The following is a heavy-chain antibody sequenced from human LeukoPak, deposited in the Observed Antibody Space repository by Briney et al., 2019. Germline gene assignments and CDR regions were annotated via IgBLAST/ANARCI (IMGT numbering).Heavy chain of an antibody. D-gene: IGHD3-3*01. CDR3: ARYLRFLGWLSLFFDY. CDR2: INHSGST. CDR1: GGSFSGYY. J-gene: IGHJ4*02. V-gene: IGHV4-34*01. Sequence: SETLSLTCAVYGGSFSGYYWSWIRQPPGKGLEWIGEINHSGSTNYNPSLKSRDTISVATSKNRFSLKLSSVTAADTAGSYCARYLRFLGWLSLFFDYWGQGTLVTVSS.